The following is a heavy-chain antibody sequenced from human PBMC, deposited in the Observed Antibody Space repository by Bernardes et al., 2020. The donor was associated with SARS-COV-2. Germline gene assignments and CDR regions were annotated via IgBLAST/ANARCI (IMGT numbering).Heavy chain of an antibody. CDR1: GGSISSGDYY. CDR2: LYYSGRT. J-gene: IGHJ4*02. V-gene: IGHV4-30-4*01. D-gene: IGHD2-2*01. Sequence: SETLSLTCTVSGGSISSGDYYLSWIRQPPGKGLEWIGYLYYSGRTYYNPSLKSRVTISVDTSKNQFSLKLSSVTAADTAVYYLSRGQRDIVVVGGIDYWGQGTLVTVSS. CDR3: SRGQRDIVVVGGIDY.